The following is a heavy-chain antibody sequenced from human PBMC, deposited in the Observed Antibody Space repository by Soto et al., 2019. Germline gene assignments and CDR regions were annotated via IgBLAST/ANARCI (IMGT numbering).Heavy chain of an antibody. Sequence: PSETLSLTCAVYGGSFSGYYWSWIRQPPGKGLEWIGEINHSGSTNYNPSLKSRVTISVDTSKNQFSLKLSSVTAADTAVYYCARPPRSRAAAGIGWFDPWGQGTLVTVSS. V-gene: IGHV4-34*01. J-gene: IGHJ5*02. D-gene: IGHD6-13*01. CDR1: GGSFSGYY. CDR3: ARPPRSRAAAGIGWFDP. CDR2: INHSGST.